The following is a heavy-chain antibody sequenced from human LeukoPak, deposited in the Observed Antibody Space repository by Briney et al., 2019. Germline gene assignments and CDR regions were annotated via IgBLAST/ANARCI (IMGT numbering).Heavy chain of an antibody. D-gene: IGHD2-15*01. CDR1: GFTFSSYG. V-gene: IGHV3-30*02. Sequence: GGSLRLSCAASGFTFSSYGMHWVRQAPGKGLEWVAFIRYDGSNKYYADSVKGRFTISRDNSKNTLYLQMNSLRAEDTAVYYCAKDRGYCSDGSCYRPYYYMDVWGKGTTVTVSS. J-gene: IGHJ6*03. CDR2: IRYDGSNK. CDR3: AKDRGYCSDGSCYRPYYYMDV.